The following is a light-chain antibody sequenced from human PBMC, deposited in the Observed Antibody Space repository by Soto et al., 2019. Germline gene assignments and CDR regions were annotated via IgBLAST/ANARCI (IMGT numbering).Light chain of an antibody. CDR2: EVS. Sequence: QSALTQPASVSGSPGQSITISCTGSSSDVGGYKYVSWYQQYPGKAPKLMIYEVSNRPSGVSNRFSGSKSGNTASLTISGLQAEDEADYYCHSKSSSRTAVFGGGTKLTVL. V-gene: IGLV2-14*01. J-gene: IGLJ2*01. CDR3: HSKSSSRTAV. CDR1: SSDVGGYKY.